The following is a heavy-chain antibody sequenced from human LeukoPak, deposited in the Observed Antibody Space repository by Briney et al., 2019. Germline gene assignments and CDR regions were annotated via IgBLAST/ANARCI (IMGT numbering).Heavy chain of an antibody. J-gene: IGHJ4*02. CDR1: GFIVSDNC. V-gene: IGHV3-66*04. CDR2: IYSLGDT. D-gene: IGHD1-26*01. Sequence: QTGGSLRLSCTASGFIVSDNCMSWVRQAPGKGLEWVSLIYSLGDTYYADSVKGRFTISRDNSKNTVYLQMNSLRVEDTGVYYCARLVGDRTIYDSWGQGTLVTVSS. CDR3: ARLVGDRTIYDS.